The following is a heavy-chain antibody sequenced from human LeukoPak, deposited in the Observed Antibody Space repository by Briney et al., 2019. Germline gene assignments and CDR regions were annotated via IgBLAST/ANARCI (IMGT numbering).Heavy chain of an antibody. CDR2: ISGGGDNT. J-gene: IGHJ5*02. CDR3: AKDNDSAWSGYYPYNWFDP. V-gene: IGHV3-23*01. D-gene: IGHD3-3*01. CDR1: GFTFSSYA. Sequence: GGSLRLSCAASGFTFSSYAMNWVRQAPGKGLEWVSAISGGGDNTYYADSVKGRFTISRDNSKNTLYLQMNSLRAEDTAVYYCAKDNDSAWSGYYPYNWFDPWGQGTLVTVSS.